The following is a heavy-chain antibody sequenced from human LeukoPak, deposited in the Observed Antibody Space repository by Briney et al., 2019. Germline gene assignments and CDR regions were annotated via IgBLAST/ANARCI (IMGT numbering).Heavy chain of an antibody. V-gene: IGHV4-59*01. CDR2: IYYSGST. CDR1: GGSIRSYY. J-gene: IGHJ3*02. D-gene: IGHD2-21*02. CDR3: ARVPLTAVWGAFDI. Sequence: SETLSLTCTVSGGSIRSYYWSWIRQPPGKGLEGIGYIYYSGSTNYNPSLKSRVTISVDTSKNQFSLKLSSVTAADTAVYYCARVPLTAVWGAFDIWGQGTMVTVSS.